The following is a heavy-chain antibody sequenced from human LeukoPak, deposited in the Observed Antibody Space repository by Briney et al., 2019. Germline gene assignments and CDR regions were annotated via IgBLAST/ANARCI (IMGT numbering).Heavy chain of an antibody. V-gene: IGHV3-7*01. CDR2: IKQDGSEK. D-gene: IGHD3-10*01. CDR1: GFTFSSYA. Sequence: PGGSLRLSCAASGFTFSSYAMHWVRQAPGKGLEWVANIKQDGSEKYYVDSVKGRFTISRDNAKNSLYLQMNSLRAEDTAVYYCARGPYASGTYGRRGWVHYMDVWGKGTTVTISS. J-gene: IGHJ6*03. CDR3: ARGPYASGTYGRRGWVHYMDV.